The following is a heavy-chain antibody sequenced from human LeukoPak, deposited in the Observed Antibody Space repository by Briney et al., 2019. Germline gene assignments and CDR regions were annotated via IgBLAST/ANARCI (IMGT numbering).Heavy chain of an antibody. CDR2: IKHDGSEK. CDR1: GFTLSDYW. V-gene: IGHV3-7*01. J-gene: IGHJ3*01. Sequence: GGSLRLSCAASGFTLSDYWMTWVRQAPGKGLEWVANIKHDGSEKYYVDSVKGRFTISRDISRNSLYLQMNSLRAEDTAMYYCARDLNLYSSGWYDAFDLWGQGTMVTVSS. D-gene: IGHD6-19*01. CDR3: ARDLNLYSSGWYDAFDL.